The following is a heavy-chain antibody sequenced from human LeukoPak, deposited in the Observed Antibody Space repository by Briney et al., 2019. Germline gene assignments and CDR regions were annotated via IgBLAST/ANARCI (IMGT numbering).Heavy chain of an antibody. CDR3: ARGGTIFGVVLFDP. CDR2: IYHSGST. V-gene: IGHV4-38-2*01. J-gene: IGHJ5*02. D-gene: IGHD3-3*01. CDR1: GYSISSGYY. Sequence: SETLSLTCAVSGYSISSGYYWGWIRQPPGKGLEWIGSIYHSGSTYYNPSLKSRVTISVDTSKNQFSLKLSSVTAADTAVYYCARGGTIFGVVLFDPWGQGTLVTVSS.